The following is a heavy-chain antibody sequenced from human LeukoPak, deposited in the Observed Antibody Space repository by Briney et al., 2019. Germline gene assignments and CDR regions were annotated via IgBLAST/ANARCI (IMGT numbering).Heavy chain of an antibody. V-gene: IGHV1-69*01. CDR1: GGTFTSYA. D-gene: IGHD3-10*01. CDR3: ATVGYYYGSGSFDNWFDP. CDR2: IIPIFGRA. Sequence: SVKVSCKASGGTFTSYAISWVRQAPGQGLEWMGGIIPIFGRAKYAQKFEGRVTITADESTSTAYMELSSLRSEDTAVYYCATVGYYYGSGSFDNWFDPCGQGTLVTVSS. J-gene: IGHJ5*02.